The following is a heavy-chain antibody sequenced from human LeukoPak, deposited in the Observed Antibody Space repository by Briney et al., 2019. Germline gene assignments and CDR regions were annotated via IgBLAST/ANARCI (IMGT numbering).Heavy chain of an antibody. CDR3: ARDPKITIFGVVPYYYYGMDV. J-gene: IGHJ6*02. V-gene: IGHV1-18*01. Sequence: ASVKVSCKASGYTFTSYGISWVRQAPGQGLEWMGWISAYNGNTNYAQKLQGRVTMTTDTSTSTAYMELRSLRSDDTAVYYCARDPKITIFGVVPYYYYGMDVWGQGTTATVSS. CDR2: ISAYNGNT. CDR1: GYTFTSYG. D-gene: IGHD3-3*01.